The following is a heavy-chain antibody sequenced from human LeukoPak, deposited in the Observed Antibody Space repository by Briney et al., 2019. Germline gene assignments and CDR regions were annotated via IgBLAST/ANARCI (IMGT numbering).Heavy chain of an antibody. CDR2: IWYDGSNK. D-gene: IGHD6-19*01. CDR1: GFTFSGYG. CDR3: ARDEAVAGTAGVLDY. Sequence: PGRSLRLSCAASGFTFSGYGMHWVRQAPGKGLEWVAVIWYDGSNKYYADSVKGRFTISRDNSKNTLYLQMNSLRAEDTAVYYCARDEAVAGTAGVLDYWGQGTLVTVSS. J-gene: IGHJ4*02. V-gene: IGHV3-33*01.